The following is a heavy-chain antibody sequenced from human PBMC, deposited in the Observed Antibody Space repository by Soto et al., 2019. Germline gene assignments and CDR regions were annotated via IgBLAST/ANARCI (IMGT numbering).Heavy chain of an antibody. CDR3: ARGPAVAGYYYYYGMDV. D-gene: IGHD6-19*01. CDR1: GGSFSGYY. J-gene: IGHJ6*02. V-gene: IGHV4-34*01. CDR2: INHSGST. Sequence: QVQLQQWGAGLLKPSETLSLSCAVYGGSFSGYYWSWIRQPPGKGLEWIGEINHSGSTNYNPSLKSRVTISGDTSKTPFSLNLSSLTASDTAVYLCARGPAVAGYYYYYGMDVWGQGTTVTVSS.